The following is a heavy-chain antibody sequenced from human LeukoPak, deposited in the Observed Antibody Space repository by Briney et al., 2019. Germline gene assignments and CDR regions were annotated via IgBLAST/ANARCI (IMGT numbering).Heavy chain of an antibody. D-gene: IGHD6-19*01. V-gene: IGHV3-7*03. CDR2: IKQDGSEI. CDR1: GFTLRSYW. CDR3: AKGQQWLVRGNYFDY. Sequence: GGSLRLSCAASGFTLRSYWMTWVRQAPGKGLEWVANIKQDGSEIHYVGSVKGRFTISRDNAKNTLYLQMNSLRAEDTAVYYCAKGQQWLVRGNYFDYWGQGTLVTVSS. J-gene: IGHJ4*02.